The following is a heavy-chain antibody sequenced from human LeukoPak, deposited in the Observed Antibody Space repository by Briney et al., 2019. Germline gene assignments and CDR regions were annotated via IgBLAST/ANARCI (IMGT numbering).Heavy chain of an antibody. CDR2: IRSKAYGGTT. V-gene: IGHV3-49*03. D-gene: IGHD3-22*01. Sequence: PGGSLRLSCAASGFTFGDYAMSWFRQAPGKGLEWVGFIRSKAYGGTTEYPASVKGRFTISRDDSKSIAYLQMNSLKTEDTAVYYCTRTEPPIVVVIHFDYWGQGTLVTVSS. CDR1: GFTFGDYA. CDR3: TRTEPPIVVVIHFDY. J-gene: IGHJ4*02.